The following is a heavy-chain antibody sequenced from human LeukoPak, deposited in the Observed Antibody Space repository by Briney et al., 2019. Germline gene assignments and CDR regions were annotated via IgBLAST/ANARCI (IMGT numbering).Heavy chain of an antibody. CDR1: GGSFSGYY. J-gene: IGHJ3*02. CDR2: INHSGST. Sequence: SETLSLTCAVYGGSFSGYYWSWIRQPPGKGLEWIGEINHSGSTNYNPSLKSRVTISVDTSKNQFSLKLSSVTAADTAVYYCARGPLPTTVTFDIWGQGAMVTVSS. CDR3: ARGPLPTTVTFDI. D-gene: IGHD4-17*01. V-gene: IGHV4-34*01.